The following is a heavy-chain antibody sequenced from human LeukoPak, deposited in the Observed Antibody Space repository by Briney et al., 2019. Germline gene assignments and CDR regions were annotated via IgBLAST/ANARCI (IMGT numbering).Heavy chain of an antibody. CDR2: ISYDGSNK. V-gene: IGHV3-30-3*01. D-gene: IGHD1-26*01. J-gene: IGHJ5*02. Sequence: TGGSLRLSCAASGFTFSSYAMHWVRQAPGKGLEWVAVISYDGSNKYYADSVKGRFTISRDNSKNTLYLQMNSLRAEDTAVYYCAREQWELQETTNWFDPWGQGTLVTVSS. CDR1: GFTFSSYA. CDR3: AREQWELQETTNWFDP.